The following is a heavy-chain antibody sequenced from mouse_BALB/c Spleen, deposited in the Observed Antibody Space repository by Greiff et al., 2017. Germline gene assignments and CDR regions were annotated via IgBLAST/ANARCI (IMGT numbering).Heavy chain of an antibody. CDR1: GYTFTSYT. D-gene: IGHD1-1*01. Sequence: VQLQESAAELARPGASVKMSCKASGYTFTSYTMHWVKQRPGQGLEWIGYINPSSGYTEYNQKFKDKTTLTADKSSSTAYMQLSSLTSEDSAVYYCARSRRGSSYYYAMDYWGQGTSVTVSS. CDR3: ARSRRGSSYYYAMDY. V-gene: IGHV1-4*02. CDR2: INPSSGYT. J-gene: IGHJ4*01.